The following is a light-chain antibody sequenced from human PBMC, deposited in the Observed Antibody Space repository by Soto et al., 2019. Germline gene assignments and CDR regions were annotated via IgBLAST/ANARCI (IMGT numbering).Light chain of an antibody. Sequence: DIQMTQSPSSLSASVGDRVTITCRASQSISSYLNWYQQKPGKAPKRLIYAASSLQSGVPSRFTGSGSGTDFTLTINNLQPEDFATYFCQQSYSTPLTFGGGTKVEI. CDR3: QQSYSTPLT. CDR1: QSISSY. V-gene: IGKV1-39*01. J-gene: IGKJ4*01. CDR2: AAS.